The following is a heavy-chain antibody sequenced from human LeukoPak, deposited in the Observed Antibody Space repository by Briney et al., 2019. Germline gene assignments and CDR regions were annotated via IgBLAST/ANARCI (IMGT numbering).Heavy chain of an antibody. D-gene: IGHD5-24*01. Sequence: PGGSLRLSCAASGVTFSSYSMNWVREAPGKGLGWVAYISSTGNTIYYADSVKGRFTLSRDNVKNSVYLEMNSLRAEDTALYYCARGRDGYSFDAFDIWGQGTMVTVSS. J-gene: IGHJ3*02. CDR3: ARGRDGYSFDAFDI. V-gene: IGHV3-48*01. CDR1: GVTFSSYS. CDR2: ISSTGNTI.